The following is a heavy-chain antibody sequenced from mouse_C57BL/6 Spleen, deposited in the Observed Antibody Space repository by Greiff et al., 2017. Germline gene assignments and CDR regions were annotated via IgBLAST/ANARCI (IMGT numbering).Heavy chain of an antibody. J-gene: IGHJ1*03. CDR2: ISYSGST. CDR1: GYSITSDY. V-gene: IGHV3-8*01. D-gene: IGHD2-3*01. Sequence: EVHLVESGPGLAKPSQTLSLTCSVTGYSITSDYWNWIRKFPGNKLEYMGYISYSGSTYYNPSLKSRISITRDTSKNQYYLQLNSVTTEDTATYYCARSPLYDGYYVYWYFDVWGTGTTVTVSS. CDR3: ARSPLYDGYYVYWYFDV.